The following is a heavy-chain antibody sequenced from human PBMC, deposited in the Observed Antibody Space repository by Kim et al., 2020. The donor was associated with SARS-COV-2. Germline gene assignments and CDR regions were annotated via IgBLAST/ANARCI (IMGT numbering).Heavy chain of an antibody. D-gene: IGHD5-12*01. J-gene: IGHJ4*02. Sequence: SVKVSCKASGFTFTSSAVQWVRQARGQRLEWIGWIVVGSGNTNYAQKFQERVTITRDMSTSTAYMELSSLRSEDTAVYYCAAARWLHYYFDYWGQGTLVTVSS. CDR1: GFTFTSSA. V-gene: IGHV1-58*01. CDR2: IVVGSGNT. CDR3: AAARWLHYYFDY.